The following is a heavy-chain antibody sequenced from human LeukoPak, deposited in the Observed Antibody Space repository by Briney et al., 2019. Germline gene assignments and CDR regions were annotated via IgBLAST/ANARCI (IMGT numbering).Heavy chain of an antibody. CDR3: AKDPDYGDYGDY. V-gene: IGHV3-23*01. Sequence: AGGSLRLSCAASGFTFSSYAMSWVRQAPGKGLEWVSAISGSGGSTYYADPVKGRFTISRDNSKNTLYLQMNSLRAEDTAVYYCAKDPDYGDYGDYWGQGTLVTVSS. CDR2: ISGSGGST. CDR1: GFTFSSYA. J-gene: IGHJ4*02. D-gene: IGHD4-17*01.